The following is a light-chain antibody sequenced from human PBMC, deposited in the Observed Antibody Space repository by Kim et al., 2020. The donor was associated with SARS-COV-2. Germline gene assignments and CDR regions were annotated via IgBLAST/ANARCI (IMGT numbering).Light chain of an antibody. Sequence: SYELTQPPSVSVSPGQTASITCSGDKLGDKYACWYQQKPGQSPVLVIYQDSKRPSGIPERFPGSNSGNTATLTISGTQAMDEDDYYCQAWDSSTVAFGGG. CDR2: QDS. J-gene: IGLJ2*01. CDR1: KLGDKY. CDR3: QAWDSSTVA. V-gene: IGLV3-1*01.